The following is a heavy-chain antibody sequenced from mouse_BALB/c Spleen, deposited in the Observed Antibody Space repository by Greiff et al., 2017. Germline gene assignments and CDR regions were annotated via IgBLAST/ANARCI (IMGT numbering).Heavy chain of an antibody. CDR2: INPSNGDT. CDR3: GRGYYGYFDY. Sequence: EVQLQQSGPELVKPGASGKISCRASGYSLTGYFRNGVKQSHGKSLEWIGRINPSNGDTFYNQKFKGKATLTVDKSSSTAHMELLSLTSEDSAVYYCGRGYYGYFDYWGQGTTLTVSS. CDR1: GYSLTGYF. J-gene: IGHJ2*01. V-gene: IGHV1-37*01. D-gene: IGHD1-1*01.